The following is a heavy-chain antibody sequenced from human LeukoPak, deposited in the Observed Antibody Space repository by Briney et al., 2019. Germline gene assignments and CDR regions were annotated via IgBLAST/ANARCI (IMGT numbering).Heavy chain of an antibody. CDR3: ARAEVLLWFGESPGAEYFQH. Sequence: PGGSLRLSCAASGFTFSSYAMSWVRQAPGKGLEWVSAISGSGGSTYYADSVKGRFTISRDNAKNSLYLQMNSLRAEDTAVYYCARAEVLLWFGESPGAEYFQHWGQGTLVTASS. CDR1: GFTFSSYA. CDR2: ISGSGGST. V-gene: IGHV3-23*01. D-gene: IGHD3-10*01. J-gene: IGHJ1*01.